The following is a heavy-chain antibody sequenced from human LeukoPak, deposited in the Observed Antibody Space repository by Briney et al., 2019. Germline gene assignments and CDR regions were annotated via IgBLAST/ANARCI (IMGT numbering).Heavy chain of an antibody. V-gene: IGHV3-49*04. CDR2: IRSKAYGGTT. J-gene: IGHJ3*02. CDR3: TRDSGEYSGYEAKAFDI. D-gene: IGHD5-12*01. Sequence: GGSLRLSCAASGFTLINYDMNWVRQAPGKGLEWVGFIRSKAYGGTTEYAASVKGRFTISRDDSKSIAYLQMNSLKTEDTAVYYCTRDSGEYSGYEAKAFDIWGQGTMVTVSS. CDR1: GFTLINYD.